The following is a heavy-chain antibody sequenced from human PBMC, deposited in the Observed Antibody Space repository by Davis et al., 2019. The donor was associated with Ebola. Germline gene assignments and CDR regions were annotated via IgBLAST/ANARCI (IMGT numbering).Heavy chain of an antibody. CDR1: GFTFSSYG. D-gene: IGHD3-3*01. CDR3: AKSGLSFGVVKYHYGMDV. CDR2: VSYDGSNK. Sequence: PGGSLRLSCAASGFTFSSYGMSWVRQAPGKGLEWVAVVSYDGSNKYYADSVKGRFTISRDNSKNTLYLQMNSLRAEDTAVYYCAKSGLSFGVVKYHYGMDVWGKGTTVTVSS. J-gene: IGHJ6*04. V-gene: IGHV3-30*18.